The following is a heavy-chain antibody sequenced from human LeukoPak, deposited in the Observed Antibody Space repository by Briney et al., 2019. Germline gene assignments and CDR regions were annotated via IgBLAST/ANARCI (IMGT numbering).Heavy chain of an antibody. V-gene: IGHV4-31*03. CDR1: GASISSGAYF. Sequence: SQTLSLTCTVSGASISSGAYFWSWIRQLPGKGLEWIGYIYYTGGTFFNPSLKSRVTISIDTSKKQISLKLSSVTAADTAVYFCASSEATTTSPLYGMDAWGQGTTVTVSS. J-gene: IGHJ6*02. CDR3: ASSEATTTSPLYGMDA. CDR2: IYYTGGT. D-gene: IGHD5-12*01.